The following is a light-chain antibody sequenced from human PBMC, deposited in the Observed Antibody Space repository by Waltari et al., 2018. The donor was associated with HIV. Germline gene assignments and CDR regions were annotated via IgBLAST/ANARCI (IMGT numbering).Light chain of an antibody. CDR3: QSSDISRV. Sequence: SYELTQPPSVSVSPGQTARITCSGDALPKQYAFWYQQKSGQAPVVGIYKDSERPSGIPVRFSGSSSGTTVTLTISGVQAEDEADYYCQSSDISRVFGGGTKLTVL. CDR1: ALPKQY. V-gene: IGLV3-25*03. CDR2: KDS. J-gene: IGLJ3*02.